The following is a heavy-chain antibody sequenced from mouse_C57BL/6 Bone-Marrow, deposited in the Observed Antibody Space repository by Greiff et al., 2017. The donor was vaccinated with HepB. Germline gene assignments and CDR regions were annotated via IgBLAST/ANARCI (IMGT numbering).Heavy chain of an antibody. CDR3: ARGITTVVEWYFDV. D-gene: IGHD1-1*01. CDR1: GYSITSGYY. V-gene: IGHV3-6*01. CDR2: ISYDGSN. Sequence: DVKLQESGPGLVKPSQSLSLTCSVTGYSITSGYYWNWIRQFPGNKLEWMGYISYDGSNNYNPSLKNRISITRDTSKNQFFLKLNSVTTEDTATYYCARGITTVVEWYFDVWGTGTTVTVSS. J-gene: IGHJ1*03.